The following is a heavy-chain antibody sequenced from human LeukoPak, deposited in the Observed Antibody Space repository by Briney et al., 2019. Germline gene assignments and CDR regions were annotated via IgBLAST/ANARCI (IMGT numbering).Heavy chain of an antibody. D-gene: IGHD5-12*01. CDR1: GFTFSSYA. CDR3: AKEGGYSGYDSLDY. J-gene: IGHJ4*02. Sequence: TGGSLRLSRAASGFTFSSYAMSWVRQAPGKGLEWVSAISGSGGSTYYADSVKGRFTISRDNSKNTLYLQMNSLRAEDTAVYYCAKEGGYSGYDSLDYWGQGTLVTVSS. V-gene: IGHV3-23*01. CDR2: ISGSGGST.